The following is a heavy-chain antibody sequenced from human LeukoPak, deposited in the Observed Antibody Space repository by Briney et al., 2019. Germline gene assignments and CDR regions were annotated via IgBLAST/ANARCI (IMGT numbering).Heavy chain of an antibody. Sequence: GASVEVSCRVSGYTLTELSMHWVRQAPGKGLEWMGGFDPEDGETIYAQKFQGRVTMTEDTSTDTAYMELSSLRSEDTAVYYCATPGIAARRSPYYYYYMDVWGKGTTVTVSS. D-gene: IGHD6-6*01. V-gene: IGHV1-24*01. CDR2: FDPEDGET. CDR1: GYTLTELS. CDR3: ATPGIAARRSPYYYYYMDV. J-gene: IGHJ6*03.